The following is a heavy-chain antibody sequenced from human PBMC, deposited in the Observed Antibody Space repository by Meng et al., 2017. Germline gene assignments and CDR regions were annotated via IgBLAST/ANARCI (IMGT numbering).Heavy chain of an antibody. CDR1: GFTFSSYE. D-gene: IGHD3-10*01. Sequence: GESLKISCAASGFTFSSYEMNWVRQAPGQGLEWVSYISSSGSTIYYADSVKGRFTISRDNAKNSLYLQMNSLRAEDTALYYCAKGDTYYYGSGSYLGGYWGQGTLVTVS. CDR3: AKGDTYYYGSGSYLGGY. CDR2: ISSSGSTI. V-gene: IGHV3-48*03. J-gene: IGHJ4*02.